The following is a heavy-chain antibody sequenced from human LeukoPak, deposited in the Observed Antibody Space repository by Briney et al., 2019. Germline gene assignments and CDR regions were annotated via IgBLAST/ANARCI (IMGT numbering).Heavy chain of an antibody. D-gene: IGHD1-1*01. J-gene: IGHJ3*02. CDR3: ARTRSRDAFDI. V-gene: IGHV3-23*01. CDR1: GFTFSSYA. Sequence: PGESLRLSCAASGFTFSSYAMSWVRQAPGKGLEWVSAISGSGGSTYYADSVKGRFTISRDNSKNTLNLQMNSQRAEDTAVYFCARTRSRDAFDIWGQGTMVTVSS. CDR2: ISGSGGST.